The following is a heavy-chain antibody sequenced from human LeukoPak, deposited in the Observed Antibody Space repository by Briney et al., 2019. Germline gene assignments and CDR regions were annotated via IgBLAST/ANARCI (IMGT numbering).Heavy chain of an antibody. CDR2: ITASGTAM. D-gene: IGHD1-26*01. CDR1: GFTFSSYS. CDR3: ASSGSYRFDY. J-gene: IGHJ4*02. Sequence: GGSLRLSCAASGFTFSSYSMNWVRQAPGKGLEWVSHITASGTAMFYADSEKGRFTISRDNAKNSLYLQMNSLRDEDTAVYYCASSGSYRFDYWGQGTLVTVSS. V-gene: IGHV3-48*02.